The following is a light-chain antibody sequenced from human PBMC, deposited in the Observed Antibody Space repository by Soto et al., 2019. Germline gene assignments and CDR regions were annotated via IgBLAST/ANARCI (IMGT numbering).Light chain of an antibody. J-gene: IGKJ2*01. CDR3: QQSYRIPYT. CDR1: QPIVSY. Sequence: DIQMTQSPPSLSASVGDRVTITCRASQPIVSYFNWFHQKSGKAPRLLIFAGSSLQKGVPSRFSGSGSGTDFTLTISSLQPEDFGTYYCQQSYRIPYTFGQGTEVAIK. V-gene: IGKV1-39*01. CDR2: AGS.